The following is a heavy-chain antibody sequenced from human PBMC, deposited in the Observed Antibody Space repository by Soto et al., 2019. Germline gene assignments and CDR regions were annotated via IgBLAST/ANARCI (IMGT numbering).Heavy chain of an antibody. CDR2: IYWDDDK. Sequence: QITLKESGPTLVKPTQTLTLTCTFSGFSLSTSGVGVGWIRQPPGKALEWLALIYWDDDKRYSPSLKSRLTIPXXTXKXXVVLTMTTMDPVDTATYYCAHSDFWSGFDPGAFDIWGQGTMVTVSS. V-gene: IGHV2-5*02. J-gene: IGHJ3*02. D-gene: IGHD3-3*01. CDR1: GFSLSTSGVG. CDR3: AHSDFWSGFDPGAFDI.